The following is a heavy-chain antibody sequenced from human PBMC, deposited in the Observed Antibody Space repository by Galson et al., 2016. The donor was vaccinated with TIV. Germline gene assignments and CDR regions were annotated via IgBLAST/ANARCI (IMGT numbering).Heavy chain of an antibody. CDR3: TRGFTGESATIRDFDY. D-gene: IGHD5-24*01. Sequence: SVKVSCKASGYIFTTFYMHWVRQAPGQGLEWMGIINPSGGKTIYAQKFQGRVSMTRDESTNKVYMELRSLRSDDTAVYYCTRGFTGESATIRDFDYWGQGTLVSVSS. CDR2: INPSGGKT. V-gene: IGHV1-46*01. CDR1: GYIFTTFY. J-gene: IGHJ4*02.